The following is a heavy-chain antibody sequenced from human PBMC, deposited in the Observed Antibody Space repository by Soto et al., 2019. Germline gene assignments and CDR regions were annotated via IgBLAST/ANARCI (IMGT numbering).Heavy chain of an antibody. CDR3: ARFVRSCSATTCSTRADV. D-gene: IGHD2-2*01. J-gene: IGHJ6*02. Sequence: SETLSLTCTVSGGFVNSDTHFWSWIRQTPGKRLEWIGFIYSGGSTKNPSLRSRVTMSVDTSKNQFSLKLRSVIVADTAVYHCARFVRSCSATTCSTRADVWGQGITVTVSS. CDR1: GGFVNSDTHF. V-gene: IGHV4-61*01. CDR2: IYSGGST.